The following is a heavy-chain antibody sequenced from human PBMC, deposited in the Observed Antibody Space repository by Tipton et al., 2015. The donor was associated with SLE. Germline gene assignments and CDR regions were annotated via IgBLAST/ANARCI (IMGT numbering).Heavy chain of an antibody. CDR2: IYPGDSET. V-gene: IGHV5-51*03. J-gene: IGHJ3*02. Sequence: VQLVQSGAEVKKPGESLKISCEASGYSFANSWIAWVRQTPGKGLEWLGLIYPGDSETRYSPSFQGQVTISADKSISTAYLQWSSLEASDTAMYYCARSRGSYYDDAFDIWGQGTKVTVSS. CDR1: GYSFANSW. CDR3: ARSRGSYYDDAFDI. D-gene: IGHD1-26*01.